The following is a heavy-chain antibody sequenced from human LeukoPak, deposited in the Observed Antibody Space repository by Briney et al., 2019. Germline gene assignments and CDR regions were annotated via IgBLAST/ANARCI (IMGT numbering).Heavy chain of an antibody. V-gene: IGHV1-69*06. CDR3: ASSRYYYDSWYFDY. CDR2: IIPIFGTA. D-gene: IGHD3-22*01. Sequence: GASVKVSCKASGYTFTSYGISWVRQAPGQGLEWMGGIIPIFGTANYAQKFQGRVTITADKSTSTAYMELSSLRSEDTAVYYCASSRYYYDSWYFDYWGQGTLVTVSS. CDR1: GYTFTSYG. J-gene: IGHJ4*02.